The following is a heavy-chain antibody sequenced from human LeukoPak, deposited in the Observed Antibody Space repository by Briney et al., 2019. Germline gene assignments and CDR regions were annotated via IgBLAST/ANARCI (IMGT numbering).Heavy chain of an antibody. CDR1: GYTFTGYY. J-gene: IGHJ6*03. CDR3: ARGLRGFGEFHREYYYYYYMDV. CDR2: INPNSGNT. Sequence: AASVKVSCKASGYTFTGYYMHWVRQAPGQGLEWMGWINPNSGNTGYAQKFQGRVTMTRNTSISTAYMELSSLRSEDTAVYYCARGLRGFGEFHREYYYYYYMDVWGKGTTVTISS. V-gene: IGHV1-8*02. D-gene: IGHD3-10*01.